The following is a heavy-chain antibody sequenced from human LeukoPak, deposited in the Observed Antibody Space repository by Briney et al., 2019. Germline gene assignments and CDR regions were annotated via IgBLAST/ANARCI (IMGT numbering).Heavy chain of an antibody. V-gene: IGHV1-2*04. CDR3: ARESSSGWYPLYYYGMDV. Sequence: ASVTVSCKASGYTFTGYYMHWVRQAPEQGLEWMGWINPNSGGTNYAQKFQGWVTMTRDTSISTAYMELSRLRSDDTAVYYCARESSSGWYPLYYYGMDVWGQGTTVTVSS. D-gene: IGHD6-19*01. CDR1: GYTFTGYY. J-gene: IGHJ6*02. CDR2: INPNSGGT.